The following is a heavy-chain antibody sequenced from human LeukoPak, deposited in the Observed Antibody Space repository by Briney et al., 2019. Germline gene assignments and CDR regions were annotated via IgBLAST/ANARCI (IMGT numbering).Heavy chain of an antibody. CDR3: ARYSVGATLDY. CDR1: GGSIDTYY. V-gene: IGHV4-59*01. J-gene: IGHJ4*02. CDR2: VFHTGST. D-gene: IGHD1-26*01. Sequence: SETLSLTCTVSGGSIDTYYWNWIRQPPGKGLEWIGYVFHTGSTNYNPSLKSRVTISVDTSKNQFSLKLSSVTAADTAVYYCARYSVGATLDYWGQGTLVTVSS.